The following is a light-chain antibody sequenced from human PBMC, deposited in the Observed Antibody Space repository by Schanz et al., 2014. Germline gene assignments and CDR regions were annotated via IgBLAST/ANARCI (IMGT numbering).Light chain of an antibody. Sequence: QSALTQPASVSGSPGQSITISCTGTNSDVGGYNHVSWYQQYPGKAPKLMIYDVNNRPSGVSNRFSGSKSGNTASLTISGLQAEDEADYYCSSYTGSSTQVFGGGTKLTVL. V-gene: IGLV2-14*01. CDR2: DVN. J-gene: IGLJ3*02. CDR3: SSYTGSSTQV. CDR1: NSDVGGYNH.